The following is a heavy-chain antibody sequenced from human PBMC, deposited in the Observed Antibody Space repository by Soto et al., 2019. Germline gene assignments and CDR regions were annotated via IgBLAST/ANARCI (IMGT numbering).Heavy chain of an antibody. J-gene: IGHJ6*02. CDR3: AKDIAAAGYYYYYGMDV. D-gene: IGHD6-13*01. CDR2: ISCNSGSI. CDR1: GFTFGNYA. Sequence: PGGSLRLSCAASGFTFGNYAIHWVRQAPGKGLEWVAGISCNSGSIGYADSVKGRFTISRDNAKNSLYLQMNSLRAEDTALYYCAKDIAAAGYYYYYGMDVWGQGTTVTVSS. V-gene: IGHV3-9*01.